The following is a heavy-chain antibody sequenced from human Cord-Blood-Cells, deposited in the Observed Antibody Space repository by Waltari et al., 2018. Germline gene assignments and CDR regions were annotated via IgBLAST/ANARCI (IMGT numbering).Heavy chain of an antibody. D-gene: IGHD3-3*01. CDR3: ARDRTLFGVVNNWFDP. J-gene: IGHJ5*02. V-gene: IGHV1-46*01. CDR2: INPSGGST. Sequence: HWVRQAPRQGLEWMGIINPSGGSTSYAQKFQGRVTMTRDTSTSTVYMELSSLRSEDTAVYYCARDRTLFGVVNNWFDPWGQGTLVTVSS.